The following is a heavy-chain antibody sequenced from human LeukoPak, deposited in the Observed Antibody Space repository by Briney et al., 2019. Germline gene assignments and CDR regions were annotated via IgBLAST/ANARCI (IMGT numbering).Heavy chain of an antibody. CDR2: ISAYNGNT. V-gene: IGHV1-18*01. CDR3: ARDGDTKRYYYYYNMDV. CDR1: GYTFTSYG. D-gene: IGHD2-8*01. J-gene: IGHJ6*03. Sequence: ASVKVSCKASGYTFTSYGISWVRQAPGQGLEWMGWISAYNGNTNYAQKLQGRVTMTTDTSTSTAYMELRSLRSDDTAIYYCARDGDTKRYYYYYNMDVWGKGTTVTVSS.